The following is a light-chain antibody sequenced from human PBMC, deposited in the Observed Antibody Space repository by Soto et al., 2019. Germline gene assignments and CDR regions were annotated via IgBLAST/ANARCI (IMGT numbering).Light chain of an antibody. CDR1: QSISSW. Sequence: DIQMTQSPSTLSASVGDRVTITCRASQSISSWLAWYQQKPGKAPKVLIYDASSLESGVPSRFSGSGSGTEFTLTISSLQPDDFATYYCQQYKTYPITFGQGTRLEIK. CDR2: DAS. CDR3: QQYKTYPIT. J-gene: IGKJ5*01. V-gene: IGKV1-5*01.